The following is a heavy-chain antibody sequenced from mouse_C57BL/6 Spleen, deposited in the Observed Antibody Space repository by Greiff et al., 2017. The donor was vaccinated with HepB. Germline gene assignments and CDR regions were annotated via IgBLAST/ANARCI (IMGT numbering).Heavy chain of an antibody. J-gene: IGHJ2*01. D-gene: IGHD2-1*01. CDR3: ARLDYGNYFFGY. CDR2: IYPSDSET. Sequence: QVQLKQPGAELVRPGSSVKLSCKASGYTFTSYWMDWVKQRPGQGLEWIGNIYPSDSETHYNQKFKDKATLTVDKSSSTAYMQLSSLTSEDSAVYYCARLDYGNYFFGYWGQGATLTVSS. V-gene: IGHV1-61*01. CDR1: GYTFTSYW.